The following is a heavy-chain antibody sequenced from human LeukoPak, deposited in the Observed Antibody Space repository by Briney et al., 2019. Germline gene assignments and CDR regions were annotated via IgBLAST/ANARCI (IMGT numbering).Heavy chain of an antibody. CDR1: GYTFTSYS. J-gene: IGHJ6*02. CDR3: ARDDESFPYSMDV. CDR2: INGGNGNT. V-gene: IGHV1-3*01. D-gene: IGHD2-21*01. Sequence: ASVKVSCKTSGYTFTSYSMHWVRQAPGQRLEWMGWINGGNGNTEYSQKFQGRVTITRDTSASTAYMELSSLRSEDTAVYYCARDDESFPYSMDVWGQGTTVTVSS.